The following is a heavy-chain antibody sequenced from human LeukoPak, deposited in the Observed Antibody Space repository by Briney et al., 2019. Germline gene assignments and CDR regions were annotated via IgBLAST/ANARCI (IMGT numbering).Heavy chain of an antibody. D-gene: IGHD6-13*01. CDR2: IYASGST. CDR1: GGSTSSYY. Sequence: PSETLSLTCTVSGGSTSSYYWSWIRQPAGKGLEWIGRIYASGSTNYNPSLKSRVTMSVDTSKNQFSLKLSSATAADTAVYYCARDGRAAAGTENAFDIWGQGTMVTVSS. CDR3: ARDGRAAAGTENAFDI. V-gene: IGHV4-4*07. J-gene: IGHJ3*02.